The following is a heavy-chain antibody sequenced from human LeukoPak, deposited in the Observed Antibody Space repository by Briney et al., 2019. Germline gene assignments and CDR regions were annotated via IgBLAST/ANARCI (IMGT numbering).Heavy chain of an antibody. J-gene: IGHJ3*02. CDR3: ARNIWFGESADAFDI. CDR1: GDTFTSYY. D-gene: IGHD3-10*01. Sequence: ASVKVSCKASGDTFTSYYMHWVRQAPGHGLEWMGWINPNSGGTNYAQKFQGRVTMTRDKSIRTAYMELSRLTSDDTAVYYCARNIWFGESADAFDIWGQGTMVTVSS. V-gene: IGHV1-2*02. CDR2: INPNSGGT.